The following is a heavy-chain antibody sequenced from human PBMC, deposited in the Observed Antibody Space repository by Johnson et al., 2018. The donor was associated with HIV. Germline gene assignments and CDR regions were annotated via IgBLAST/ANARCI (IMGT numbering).Heavy chain of an antibody. CDR3: ARELQLWFSAFDI. D-gene: IGHD5-18*01. CDR2: ISYDGSNT. Sequence: QVQLVESGGGVVQPGRSLRLSCEASGFTFSSYAMHWVRQAPGKGLEWVAVISYDGSNTYYADSVKGRFPISRDNSQNTLYLQMNSLRAEDTAVYYCARELQLWFSAFDIWGQGTMVIVSS. V-gene: IGHV3-30*04. J-gene: IGHJ3*02. CDR1: GFTFSSYA.